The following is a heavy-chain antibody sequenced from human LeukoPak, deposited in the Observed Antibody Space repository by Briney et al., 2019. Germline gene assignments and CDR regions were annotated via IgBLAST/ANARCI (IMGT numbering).Heavy chain of an antibody. CDR3: ARGEPYYYGSGGNRYFDY. CDR2: ISAYNGNT. CDR1: GYTFTSYG. Sequence: ASVKVSCKASGYTFTSYGISWVRQAPGQGLEWMGWISAYNGNTNYAQKLQGRVTMTTDTSTSTAYMEQRSLRSDDTAVYYCARGEPYYYGSGGNRYFDYWGQGTLVTVSS. V-gene: IGHV1-18*04. D-gene: IGHD3-10*01. J-gene: IGHJ4*02.